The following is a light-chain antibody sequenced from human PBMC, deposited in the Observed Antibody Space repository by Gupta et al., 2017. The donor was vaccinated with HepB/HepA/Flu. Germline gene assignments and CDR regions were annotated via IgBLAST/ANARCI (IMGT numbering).Light chain of an antibody. Sequence: QSVLTPPPSVAGAPGQWATISCTGSSSNIGAGYDVHWYQQLPGTAPKLLIYGNSNRPSGVPDRFSGSKSGTSASLAITGLQAEDEADYYCQSYDSSLSGRGVFGGGTKLTVL. CDR2: GNS. CDR1: SSNIGAGYD. V-gene: IGLV1-40*01. J-gene: IGLJ2*01. CDR3: QSYDSSLSGRGV.